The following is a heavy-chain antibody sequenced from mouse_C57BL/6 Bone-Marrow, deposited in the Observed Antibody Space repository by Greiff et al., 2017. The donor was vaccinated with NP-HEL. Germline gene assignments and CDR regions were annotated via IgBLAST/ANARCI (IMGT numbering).Heavy chain of an antibody. J-gene: IGHJ4*01. Sequence: VQLQQPGAELVKPGASVKLSCKASGYTFTSYWMQWVKQRPGQGLEWIGEIDPSDSYTNYNQNFKGKATLTVDTSSSTAYMQLSSLTSEDSAIYYCARSMDYWGQGTSVTVSS. CDR1: GYTFTSYW. V-gene: IGHV1-50*01. CDR2: IDPSDSYT. CDR3: ARSMDY.